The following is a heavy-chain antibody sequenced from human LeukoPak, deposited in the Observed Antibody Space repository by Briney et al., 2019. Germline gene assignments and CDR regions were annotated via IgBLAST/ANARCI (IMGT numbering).Heavy chain of an antibody. CDR3: AREFFVREGGTTVFDY. CDR1: GFTFSSTS. J-gene: IGHJ4*02. V-gene: IGHV3-21*01. CDR2: ISSGSSYI. Sequence: GGSLRLSCAASGFTFSSTSMNWVRQAPGKGLEWVSSISSGSSYIFYADSVKGRFTISRDNAKNSLYLQMNGVRAEDTAVYYCAREFFVREGGTTVFDYWGQGTLVTVSS. D-gene: IGHD1-26*01.